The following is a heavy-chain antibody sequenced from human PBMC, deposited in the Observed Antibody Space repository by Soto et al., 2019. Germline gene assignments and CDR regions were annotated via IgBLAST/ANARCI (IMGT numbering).Heavy chain of an antibody. CDR1: GYSFTSYW. CDR3: ERPSEILFPNYGMDV. D-gene: IGHD2-15*01. Sequence: GESLKISCKGSGYSFTSYWISWVRQMPGKGLEWMGRIDPSDSYTNYSPSFQGHVTISADKSISTAYLQWSSLKASDTAMYYCERPSEILFPNYGMDVWGQGTTVTVYS. J-gene: IGHJ6*02. CDR2: IDPSDSYT. V-gene: IGHV5-10-1*01.